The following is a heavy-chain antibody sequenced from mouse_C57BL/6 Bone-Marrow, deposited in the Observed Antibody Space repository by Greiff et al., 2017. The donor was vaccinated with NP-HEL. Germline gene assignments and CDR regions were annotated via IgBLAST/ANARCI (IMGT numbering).Heavy chain of an antibody. D-gene: IGHD1-1*01. CDR2: IDPSDSYT. J-gene: IGHJ2*01. V-gene: IGHV1-50*01. Sequence: QVQLKQPGAELVKPGASVKLSCKASGYTFTSYWMQWVKQRPGQGLEWIGEIDPSDSYTNYNQKFKGKATLTVDTSSSTAYMQLSSLTSEDSAVYYCARPTTVVATRYFDYWGQGTTLTVSS. CDR1: GYTFTSYW. CDR3: ARPTTVVATRYFDY.